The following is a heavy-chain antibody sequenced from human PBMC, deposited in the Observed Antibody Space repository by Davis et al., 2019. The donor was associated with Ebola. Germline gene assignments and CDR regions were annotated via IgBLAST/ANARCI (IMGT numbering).Heavy chain of an antibody. J-gene: IGHJ4*02. CDR2: IYDHST. CDR1: GFTVSRDY. Sequence: PGGSLRLSCADSGFTVSRDYWSWVRQAPGKGLEWVSVIYDHSTAYADSVRGRFIISRDKSNNTLYLEMNSLRVDDTAVYYCATTQWLREFDNWGQGTLVTVSS. D-gene: IGHD6-19*01. V-gene: IGHV3-53*05. CDR3: ATTQWLREFDN.